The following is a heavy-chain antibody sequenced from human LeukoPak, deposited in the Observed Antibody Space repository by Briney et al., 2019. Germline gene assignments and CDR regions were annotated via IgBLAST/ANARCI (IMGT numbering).Heavy chain of an antibody. CDR1: GYTFTSYD. V-gene: IGHV1-8*01. Sequence: GASVTVSCKASGYTFTSYDINWVRQAPGQGLEWMGWMNPNSGNTGYAQEFQGRVTMTRNTSISTAYMELSSLRSEDTAVYYCAREMATKAYVIDYWGQGTLVTVSS. CDR2: MNPNSGNT. D-gene: IGHD5-24*01. CDR3: AREMATKAYVIDY. J-gene: IGHJ4*02.